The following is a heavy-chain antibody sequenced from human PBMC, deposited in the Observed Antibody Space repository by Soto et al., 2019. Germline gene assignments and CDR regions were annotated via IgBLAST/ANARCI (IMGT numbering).Heavy chain of an antibody. CDR2: INHSGST. CDR3: ARGVSYYGSGSYYR. J-gene: IGHJ4*02. D-gene: IGHD3-10*01. CDR1: GGSFSGYY. V-gene: IGHV4-34*01. Sequence: QVQLQQWGAGLLKPSETLSLTCAVYGGSFSGYYWSWIRQPPGKGLEWIGEINHSGSTNYNPSLKSRVTISVDTYKNQFSLKLSSVTAADTAVYYCARGVSYYGSGSYYRWGQGTLVTVSS.